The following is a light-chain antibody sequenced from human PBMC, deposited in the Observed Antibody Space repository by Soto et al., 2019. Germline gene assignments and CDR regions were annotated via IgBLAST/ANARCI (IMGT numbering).Light chain of an antibody. J-gene: IGLJ1*01. CDR2: DVS. CDR3: SSHTSSSTPYV. V-gene: IGLV2-14*01. Sequence: QSVLTQPASVSVSPGQSITISCTGTSSDVGVYNYVSWYQQHPGKVPKLMIYDVSNRPSGVSNRFSGSKSGNTASLTISGLQAEDEADYYCSSHTSSSTPYVFGTGTKVTVL. CDR1: SSDVGVYNY.